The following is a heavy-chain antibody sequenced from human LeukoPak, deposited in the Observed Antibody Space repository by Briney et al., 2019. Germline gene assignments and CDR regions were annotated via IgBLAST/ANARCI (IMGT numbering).Heavy chain of an antibody. CDR2: TRNKANSYTT. D-gene: IGHD5-12*01. V-gene: IGHV3-72*01. Sequence: PGGSLRLSCAASGFTFSDHYMDWVRQAPGKGLEWVGRTRNKANSYTTEYAASVKGRFTISRDDSKNSLYLQMNSLKTKDTAVYYCARDGYSGYGFLDVWGKGTTVTVSS. CDR3: ARDGYSGYGFLDV. CDR1: GFTFSDHY. J-gene: IGHJ6*04.